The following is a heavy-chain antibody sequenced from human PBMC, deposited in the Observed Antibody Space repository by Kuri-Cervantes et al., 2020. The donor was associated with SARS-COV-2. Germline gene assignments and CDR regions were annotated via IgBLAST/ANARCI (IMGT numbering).Heavy chain of an antibody. CDR1: GFLFSASA. D-gene: IGHD3-9*01. CDR2: ISYDGSNK. J-gene: IGHJ3*02. CDR3: AREGYDMSDAFDI. V-gene: IGHV3-30-3*01. Sequence: GESLKISCEVSGFLFSASAIHWVRQAPGKGLEWVAVISYDGSNKYYADSVKGRFTISRDNSKNTLYLQMNSLRAEDTAVYYCAREGYDMSDAFDIWGQGTMVTVSS.